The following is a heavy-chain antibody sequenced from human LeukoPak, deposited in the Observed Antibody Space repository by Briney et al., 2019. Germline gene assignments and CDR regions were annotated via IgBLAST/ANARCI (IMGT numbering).Heavy chain of an antibody. J-gene: IGHJ4*02. D-gene: IGHD1-1*01. Sequence: SETLSLTXAVYGGSFSGYYWSWIRQPPGKGLEWIGEINHSGSTNYNPSLKSRVTISVDTSKNQFSLKLSSVTAADTAVYYCARAKAWNQYFDYWGQGTLVTVSS. V-gene: IGHV4-34*01. CDR3: ARAKAWNQYFDY. CDR2: INHSGST. CDR1: GGSFSGYY.